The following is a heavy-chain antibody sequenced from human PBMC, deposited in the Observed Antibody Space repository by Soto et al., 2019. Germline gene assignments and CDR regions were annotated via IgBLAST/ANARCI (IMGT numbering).Heavy chain of an antibody. CDR3: ASYYYDSSGYYSAFEY. D-gene: IGHD3-22*01. J-gene: IGHJ4*02. V-gene: IGHV1-3*01. Sequence: QVQLVQSGAEVKTPGASVKVSCKASGNTFTNYAIHWVRQAPEQRLEWMGWINAGNGNTKYSQKFQGRVTITRDTSASTAYMELSSLRSEDTAVYYCASYYYDSSGYYSAFEYWGQGTLVTVSS. CDR2: INAGNGNT. CDR1: GNTFTNYA.